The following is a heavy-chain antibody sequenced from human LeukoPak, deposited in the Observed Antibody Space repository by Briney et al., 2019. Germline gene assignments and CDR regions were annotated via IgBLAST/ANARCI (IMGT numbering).Heavy chain of an antibody. Sequence: ASVKVSCKASGYTFTSYGINWVRQAPGQGLEWMGWISAYNGHTNYAQNLQGRVTMTRDTSTRTAYMELRSLRSDDTAVYYCAAYSSSWHFDYWGQGTLVTVSS. CDR1: GYTFTSYG. CDR3: AAYSSSWHFDY. J-gene: IGHJ4*02. CDR2: ISAYNGHT. D-gene: IGHD6-13*01. V-gene: IGHV1-18*01.